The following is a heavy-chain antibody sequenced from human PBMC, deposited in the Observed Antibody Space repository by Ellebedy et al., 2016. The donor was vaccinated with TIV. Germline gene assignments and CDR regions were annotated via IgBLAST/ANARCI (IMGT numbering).Heavy chain of an antibody. Sequence: SGPTLVKPTQTLTLTCTFSGFSLSTSGMCVSWIRQPPGKALEWLARIDWDADKYYRTSLKTRLTISKDTSKNQVVLTMTNMDPVDTATFYCARAIVAKVPYYYYYGMDVWGQGTTVTVSS. CDR1: GFSLSTSGMC. J-gene: IGHJ6*02. CDR2: IDWDADK. CDR3: ARAIVAKVPYYYYYGMDV. V-gene: IGHV2-70*11. D-gene: IGHD5-12*01.